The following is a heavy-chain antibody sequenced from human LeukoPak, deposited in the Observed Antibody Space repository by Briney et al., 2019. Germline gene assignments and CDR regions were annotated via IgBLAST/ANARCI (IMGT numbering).Heavy chain of an antibody. D-gene: IGHD3-16*01. J-gene: IGHJ4*02. V-gene: IGHV1-3*01. Sequence: ASVKVSCKASGYTFTSYGILWVRQAPGQRLEWMGWMNPSNGNTKYSEKFQGRVSISRDTSATTAYMELSSLRSEDTAVYYCARDEGLRLGEPYDYWGQGTLVTVSS. CDR3: ARDEGLRLGEPYDY. CDR1: GYTFTSYG. CDR2: MNPSNGNT.